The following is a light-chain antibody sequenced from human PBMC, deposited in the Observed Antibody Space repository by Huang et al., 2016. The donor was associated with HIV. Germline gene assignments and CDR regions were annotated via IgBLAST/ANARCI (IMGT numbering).Light chain of an antibody. CDR3: QQFGYSPFT. J-gene: IGKJ4*01. V-gene: IGKV3-20*01. Sequence: VVMTQSPGTLSLSPGERASLSCRASKADSSDFLAWYQPKPGQAPRLLISGPSNRAAGVPDRFSGSWAGTDFTLLIDRLEPEDFALYYCQQFGYSPFTFGGGTRLEI. CDR1: KADSSDF. CDR2: GPS.